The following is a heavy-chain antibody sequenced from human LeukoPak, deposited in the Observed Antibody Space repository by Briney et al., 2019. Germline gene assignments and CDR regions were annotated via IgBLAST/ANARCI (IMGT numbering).Heavy chain of an antibody. J-gene: IGHJ4*02. D-gene: IGHD3-9*01. V-gene: IGHV4-59*08. Sequence: SETLSLTCTVSGGSISSYYWSWIRQPPGKGLEWIGYIYYGGSTNYNPSLKSRVTISVDTSKNQFSLKLSSVTAADTAVYYCARHSYYDILTGYYDFDYWGQGTLVTVSS. CDR2: IYYGGST. CDR3: ARHSYYDILTGYYDFDY. CDR1: GGSISSYY.